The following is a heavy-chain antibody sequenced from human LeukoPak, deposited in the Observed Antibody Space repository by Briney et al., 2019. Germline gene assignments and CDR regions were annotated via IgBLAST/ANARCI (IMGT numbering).Heavy chain of an antibody. Sequence: GWSLRLSCAASGFTFSGYYMSWIRQAPGKGLEWVSYISSSGAYRNHADSVKGRFTISRDNAKNSLYLQMNSLRAEDTAIYYCAREITVAGKEGAFDIWGPGTMLTVSS. CDR1: GFTFSGYY. V-gene: IGHV3-11*05. CDR2: ISSSGAYR. J-gene: IGHJ3*02. CDR3: AREITVAGKEGAFDI. D-gene: IGHD6-19*01.